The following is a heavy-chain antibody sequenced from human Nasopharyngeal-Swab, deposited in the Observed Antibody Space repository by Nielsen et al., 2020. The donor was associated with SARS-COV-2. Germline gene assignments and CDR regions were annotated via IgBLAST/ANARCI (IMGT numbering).Heavy chain of an antibody. D-gene: IGHD3-3*01. CDR2: ISAYNGNP. CDR1: GYTFTSYG. CDR3: ARDLTLRDFWGGYKSTHYYYYYMDV. V-gene: IGHV1-18*01. Sequence: ASVTVSCQDSGYTFTSYGISWVRQAPGQGLEWMGWISAYNGNPNYAQKLQGRVTMTTDTSTSTAYMELRSLRSDDTAVYYRARDLTLRDFWGGYKSTHYYYYYMDVWGKGTTVTVSS. J-gene: IGHJ6*03.